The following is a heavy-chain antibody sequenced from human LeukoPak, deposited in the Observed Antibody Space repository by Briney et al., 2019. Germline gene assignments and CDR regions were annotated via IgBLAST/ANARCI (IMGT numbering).Heavy chain of an antibody. J-gene: IGHJ4*02. Sequence: KPSETLSLTCAVYGGSFSGYYWTWIRQPPGKGLEWIGEVTPSGVAHYNPSLKSPVTISVDTSKNQFSLMVTSVTAADTALYFCARALYYEPSYLDFWGRGTLVTVSS. V-gene: IGHV4-34*01. CDR3: ARALYYEPSYLDF. CDR1: GGSFSGYY. D-gene: IGHD3-22*01. CDR2: VTPSGVA.